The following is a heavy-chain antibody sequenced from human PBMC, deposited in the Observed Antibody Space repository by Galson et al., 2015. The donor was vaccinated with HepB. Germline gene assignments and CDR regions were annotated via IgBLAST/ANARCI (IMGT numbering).Heavy chain of an antibody. J-gene: IGHJ4*02. D-gene: IGHD5-12*01. V-gene: IGHV3-48*01. CDR1: GFKLSSYG. Sequence: SLRLSCAASGFKLSSYGMNWVRRAPGKGLEWAAYISSDSTTIHYADSVKGRFTISRDNGKNSVFLQMNSLRGDDTAVYYCVRDRGSGFGGNDVPSFDYWGRGSLVTVSP. CDR2: ISSDSTTI. CDR3: VRDRGSGFGGNDVPSFDY.